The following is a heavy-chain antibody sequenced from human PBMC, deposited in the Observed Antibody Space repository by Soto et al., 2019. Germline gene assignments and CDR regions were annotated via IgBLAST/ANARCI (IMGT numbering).Heavy chain of an antibody. Sequence: PGGSLRLSCAASGFTFSSYGMHWVRQAPGKGLEWVAVISYDGSNKYYADSVKGRFTISRDNSKNTLYLQMNSLRAEDTAVYYCAKEMDYGDSRDFHMDVWGKGTTVTVSS. CDR1: GFTFSSYG. J-gene: IGHJ6*03. D-gene: IGHD4-17*01. CDR2: ISYDGSNK. V-gene: IGHV3-30*18. CDR3: AKEMDYGDSRDFHMDV.